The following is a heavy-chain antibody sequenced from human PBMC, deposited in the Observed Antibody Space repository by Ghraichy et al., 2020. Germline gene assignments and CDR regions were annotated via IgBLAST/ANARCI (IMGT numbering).Heavy chain of an antibody. J-gene: IGHJ4*02. D-gene: IGHD3-22*01. V-gene: IGHV3-23*01. CDR1: GFTFTNYA. CDR3: AKSLRYGSNSYHLKADY. CDR2: ITGSGDGT. Sequence: GGSLRLSCAVSGFTFTNYAMTWVRQAPGKGLEWVSGITGSGDGTYYADSVKGRFTISRDNSENTLYLQMNSLRAEDTAAYYCAKSLRYGSNSYHLKADYWGQGTLVTVSS.